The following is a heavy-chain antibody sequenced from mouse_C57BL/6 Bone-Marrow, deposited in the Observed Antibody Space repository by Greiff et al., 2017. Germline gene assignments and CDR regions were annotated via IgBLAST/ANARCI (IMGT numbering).Heavy chain of an antibody. J-gene: IGHJ3*01. CDR2: IYPRSGNT. Sequence: QVQLQQSGAELARPGASVKLSCKASGYAFTSYGISWVKQRTGQGLEWIGEIYPRSGNTYYNEKFKGKATLTADKSSSTAYMELRSLTSEDSAVYFCARGCYGYDWFAYWGQGTLVTVSA. D-gene: IGHD2-2*01. CDR3: ARGCYGYDWFAY. CDR1: GYAFTSYG. V-gene: IGHV1-81*01.